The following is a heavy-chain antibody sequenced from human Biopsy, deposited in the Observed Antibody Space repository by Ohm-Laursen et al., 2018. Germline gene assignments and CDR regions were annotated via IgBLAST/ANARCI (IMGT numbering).Heavy chain of an antibody. V-gene: IGHV4-31*03. Sequence: SQTLSLTCTVSGDSISGGGYYWSWIRQHPGKGLGWIGYIHYMGSTNYNPSLKSRVTISVDTSKNQFSLRLTSVTAADTAVYYCARDYGSGSLFDPWGQGTLVTVSS. CDR3: ARDYGSGSLFDP. CDR2: IHYMGST. J-gene: IGHJ5*02. D-gene: IGHD2-15*01. CDR1: GDSISGGGYY.